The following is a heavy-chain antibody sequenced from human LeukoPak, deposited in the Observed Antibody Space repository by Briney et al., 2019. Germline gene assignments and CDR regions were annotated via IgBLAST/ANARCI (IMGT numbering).Heavy chain of an antibody. V-gene: IGHV4-59*12. CDR2: IYYSGST. CDR1: GGSISSYY. D-gene: IGHD3-3*01. Sequence: SETLSLTCTVSGGSISSYYWSWIRQTPGKGLEWIGYIYYSGSTNFNPSLKSRVTISVDTSKNQFSLKLSSVTAADTAVYYCASSGVAINWFDPWGQGTLVTVSS. CDR3: ASSGVAINWFDP. J-gene: IGHJ5*02.